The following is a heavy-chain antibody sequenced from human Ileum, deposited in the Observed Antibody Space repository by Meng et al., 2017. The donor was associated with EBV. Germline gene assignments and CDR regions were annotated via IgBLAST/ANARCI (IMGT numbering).Heavy chain of an antibody. Sequence: FEESAPPGVKPTHPLTLTCTFSGFSLSTSGVGVGWIRQPPGKALEWLAMIYGQGDKHYSPSLTSRLTITKDTSKNQVVLTMTNMDSVDTATYYCALRPRQLLRGWFDSWGQGALVTVSS. D-gene: IGHD6-13*01. CDR1: GFSLSTSGVG. J-gene: IGHJ5*01. V-gene: IGHV2-5*01. CDR2: IYGQGDK. CDR3: ALRPRQLLRGWFDS.